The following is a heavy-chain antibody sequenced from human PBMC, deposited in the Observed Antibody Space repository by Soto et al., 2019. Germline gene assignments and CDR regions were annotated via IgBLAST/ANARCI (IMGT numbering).Heavy chain of an antibody. D-gene: IGHD1-26*01. CDR2: VGGGGGTT. V-gene: IGHV3-23*01. CDR3: TKSQVPVGTVTRYTLPYSSFYFDP. Sequence: PGGSLRLSCTASGFSFSSYAMSWVRQAPGGGLEWVSFVGGGGGTTFSADSVKGRFTISRDNSKNTVYLQMSSLRPEDTAIYYCTKSQVPVGTVTRYTLPYSSFYFDPWGQGTQVAVSS. J-gene: IGHJ4*02. CDR1: GFSFSSYA.